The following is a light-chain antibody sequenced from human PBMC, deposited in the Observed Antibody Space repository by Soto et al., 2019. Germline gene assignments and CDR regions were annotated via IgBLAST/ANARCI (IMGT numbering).Light chain of an antibody. CDR3: QQYKDWPPLT. V-gene: IGKV3D-15*01. CDR1: QSVNIH. J-gene: IGKJ4*01. CDR2: GAS. Sequence: EIAMTQSPVTLSASPGERVTLSCRASQSVNIHLAWYQQRPGQAPRVLIYGASNRASGIPHRFSGSGSGADFTLTISSLEPDDFALYYCQQYKDWPPLTFGGGTRVEIK.